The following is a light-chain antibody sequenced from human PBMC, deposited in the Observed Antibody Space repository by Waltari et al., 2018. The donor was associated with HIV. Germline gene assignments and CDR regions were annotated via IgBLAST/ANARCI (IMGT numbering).Light chain of an antibody. Sequence: EIVLTQSPATLSVFPGDRATLSCRASQSVSTKLAGYRQKPGQPPRLLIYDAATRRTGSPARFSGSGSGTEFTITISSLQSEDFALYFCQQYSTWPPWTFGQGTQLEIK. CDR1: QSVSTK. CDR3: QQYSTWPPWT. V-gene: IGKV3-15*01. J-gene: IGKJ1*01. CDR2: DAA.